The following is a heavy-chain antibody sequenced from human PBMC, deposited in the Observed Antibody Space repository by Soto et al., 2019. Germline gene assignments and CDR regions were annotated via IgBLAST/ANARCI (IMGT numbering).Heavy chain of an antibody. J-gene: IGHJ3*02. Sequence: EVQLVESGGGLVQPGRSLRLSCVASGFTFDDYAMHWVRQAPGKGLEWVSGISWNSGSIGYADSVKGRFTISRDNAKNSLYLQMNSLRAEDTALYYCAKDKGLCCDAFDIWGQGTMVTVSS. CDR2: ISWNSGSI. CDR3: AKDKGLCCDAFDI. CDR1: GFTFDDYA. V-gene: IGHV3-9*01.